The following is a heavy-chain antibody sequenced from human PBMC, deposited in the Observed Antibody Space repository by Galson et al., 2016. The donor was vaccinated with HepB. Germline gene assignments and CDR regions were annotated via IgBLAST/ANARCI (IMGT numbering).Heavy chain of an antibody. CDR3: ATSEDSAATF. V-gene: IGHV3-7*01. D-gene: IGHD4-11*01. CDR1: EFSFSSYG. J-gene: IGHJ4*02. CDR2: INLDGSVR. Sequence: SLRLSCAASEFSFSSYGMSWVRQAPGKGLEWLANINLDGSVRHHVDSVKGRFTISRDNAKNSLYLQMNSLRAEDTAVYYCATSEDSAATFWGQGTLVIVSS.